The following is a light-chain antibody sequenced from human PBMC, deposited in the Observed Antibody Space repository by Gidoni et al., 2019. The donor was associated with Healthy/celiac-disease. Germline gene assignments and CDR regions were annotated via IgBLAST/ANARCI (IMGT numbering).Light chain of an antibody. J-gene: IGKJ4*01. V-gene: IGKV3-20*01. CDR3: QQYGSSPT. CDR2: GAS. Sequence: EIVLTQSPGTLSLSPGERATLSCRASQSVSSSYLAWYQQKPGQAPRLLIYGASSRATGIPDRFSVSWSGTDFTLTISRLEPEDFAVYYCQQYGSSPTFGGGTKVEIK. CDR1: QSVSSSY.